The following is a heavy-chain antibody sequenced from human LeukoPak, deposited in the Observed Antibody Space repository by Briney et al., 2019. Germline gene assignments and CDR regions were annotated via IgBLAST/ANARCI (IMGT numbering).Heavy chain of an antibody. V-gene: IGHV4-39*07. CDR1: GGSISSSSYY. CDR3: ARGSTLPENYYDSSGRYDAFDI. J-gene: IGHJ3*02. D-gene: IGHD3-22*01. Sequence: TSETLSLTCTVSGGSISSSSYYWGWIRQPPGKGLEWIGSIYYSGSTNYNPSLKSRVTISVDTSKNQFSLKLSSVTAADTAVYYCARGSTLPENYYDSSGRYDAFDIWGQGTMVTVSS. CDR2: IYYSGST.